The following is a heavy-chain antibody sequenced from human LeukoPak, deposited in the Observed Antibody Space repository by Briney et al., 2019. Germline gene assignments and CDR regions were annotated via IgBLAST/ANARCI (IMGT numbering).Heavy chain of an antibody. CDR1: GFTYSHNG. CDR2: IQYDGNTI. J-gene: IGHJ3*02. CDR3: ARVGARLGAFDI. V-gene: IGHV3-30*02. Sequence: GGSLRLSCVASGFTYSHNGMHWVRQAPGKGLEWVAFIQYDGNTIFYADSVKGRFTISRDNAKNTLYLQMNSLRAEDTAVYYCARVGARLGAFDIWGQGTMVTVSS. D-gene: IGHD6-25*01.